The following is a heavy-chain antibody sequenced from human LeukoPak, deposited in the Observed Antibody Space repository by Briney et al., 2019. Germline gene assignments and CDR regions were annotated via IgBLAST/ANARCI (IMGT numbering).Heavy chain of an antibody. CDR2: IYYSGST. D-gene: IGHD2-15*01. CDR3: ARVSRLLGYCSGRSCPLSFDI. V-gene: IGHV4-39*07. J-gene: IGHJ3*02. Sequence: SETLSLTCTVSGGSISSSSYYWGWMRQPPGKGLEWIGSIYYSGSTYYNPSLNSRVTISVDTSKNQFSLKLSSVTAADTAVYYCARVSRLLGYCSGRSCPLSFDICGQGTMVTVSS. CDR1: GGSISSSSYY.